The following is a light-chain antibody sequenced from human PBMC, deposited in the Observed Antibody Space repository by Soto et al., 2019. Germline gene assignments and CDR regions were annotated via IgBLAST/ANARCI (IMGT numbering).Light chain of an antibody. V-gene: IGLV2-14*01. CDR1: SSDVGAYNY. Sequence: QSVLAQPASVSGSPGQSIAISCTGISSDVGAYNYVSWYQQHPGNAPKLIIFDVSNRPSGVSNRFSGSKSGDTASLTISGLQAEDEADYFCKSYTTGSTYVFGTGTKVTVL. CDR3: KSYTTGSTYV. CDR2: DVS. J-gene: IGLJ1*01.